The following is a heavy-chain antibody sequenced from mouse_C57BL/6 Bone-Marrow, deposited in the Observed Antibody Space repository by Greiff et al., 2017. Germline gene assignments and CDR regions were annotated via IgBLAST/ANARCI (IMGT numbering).Heavy chain of an antibody. CDR2: INPNNGGT. CDR1: GYTFTDYY. D-gene: IGHD1-1*02. CDR3: ARGGSVMDY. Sequence: EVQLQQSGPELVKPGASVKISCKASGYTFTDYYMNWVKQSHGKSLEWIGDINPNNGGTSYNQKFKGKATLTVDKSSSTAYIELRSLTSEDSAVXYCARGGSVMDYWGQGTSVTVSS. J-gene: IGHJ4*01. V-gene: IGHV1-26*01.